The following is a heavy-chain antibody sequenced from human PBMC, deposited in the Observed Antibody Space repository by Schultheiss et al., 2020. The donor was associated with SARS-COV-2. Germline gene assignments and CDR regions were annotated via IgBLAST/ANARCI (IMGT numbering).Heavy chain of an antibody. V-gene: IGHV3-13*01. D-gene: IGHD3-9*01. Sequence: GESLKISCAASGFTFSSYAMHWVRQAPGKGLEWVSAIGTAGDTYYPGSVKGRFTISRENAKNSLYLQMNSLRAGDTAVYYCARGKYYDILTDGTDAFDIWGQGTMVTVSS. CDR1: GFTFSSYA. CDR3: ARGKYYDILTDGTDAFDI. J-gene: IGHJ3*02. CDR2: IGTAGDT.